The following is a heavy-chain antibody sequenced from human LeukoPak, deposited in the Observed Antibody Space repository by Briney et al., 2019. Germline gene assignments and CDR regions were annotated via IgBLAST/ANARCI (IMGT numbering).Heavy chain of an antibody. Sequence: GASLKVSCKAPGYRFTGYYVHWVRQAPGQGLEWMGWINPDSGGTNFAQRSQGRATLTRDTSISTAYMELSRLTSDDTAVYYCARDAISRGIIDYWGQGTLVTVSS. CDR2: INPDSGGT. CDR1: GYRFTGYY. J-gene: IGHJ4*02. V-gene: IGHV1-2*02. CDR3: ARDAISRGIIDY. D-gene: IGHD3-10*01.